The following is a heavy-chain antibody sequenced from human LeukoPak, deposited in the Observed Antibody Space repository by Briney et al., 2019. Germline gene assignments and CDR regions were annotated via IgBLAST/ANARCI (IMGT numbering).Heavy chain of an antibody. CDR3: AREGGFSGAAGHY. D-gene: IGHD6-13*01. Sequence: SVKVSCKASGGTFSSYAISWVRQAPGQGLEWMGGIIPIFGTANYAQKFQGRVTITADESTSTAYMELSSLRSEDTAVYYCAREGGFSGAAGHYWGQGTLVTVSS. CDR2: IIPIFGTA. J-gene: IGHJ4*02. V-gene: IGHV1-69*13. CDR1: GGTFSSYA.